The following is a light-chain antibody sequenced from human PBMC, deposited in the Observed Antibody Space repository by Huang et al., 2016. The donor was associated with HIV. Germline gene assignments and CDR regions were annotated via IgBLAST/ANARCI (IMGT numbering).Light chain of an antibody. CDR3: QQSYNAPRT. Sequence: DIQMTQSPSSLSAFVGDKVTITCRASENIRKYLNWYQHKPGKAPNLLLYAASSLQSGVPSRFSGSGTGTDFNLTINSLQPEDYAAYFCQQSYNAPRTFGQGTKVEIK. CDR2: AAS. V-gene: IGKV1-39*01. J-gene: IGKJ1*01. CDR1: ENIRKY.